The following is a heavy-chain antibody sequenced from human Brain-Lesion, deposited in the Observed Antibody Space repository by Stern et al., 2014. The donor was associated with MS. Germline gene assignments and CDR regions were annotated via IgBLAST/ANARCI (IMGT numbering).Heavy chain of an antibody. Sequence: EVQLVESGGGLVQPGGSLTISCTAAGFTFGNYWITWVRQDPGKGLEWVAKIKGDGTEKNYVDSVKGRFTISRDNARNSLYLQMNSLRVEDTALYYCARVYNTIYGIVTQRGSGMDVWGQGTTVIVSS. V-gene: IGHV3-7*01. CDR1: GFTFGNYW. CDR3: ARVYNTIYGIVTQRGSGMDV. D-gene: IGHD3-3*01. CDR2: IKGDGTEK. J-gene: IGHJ6*02.